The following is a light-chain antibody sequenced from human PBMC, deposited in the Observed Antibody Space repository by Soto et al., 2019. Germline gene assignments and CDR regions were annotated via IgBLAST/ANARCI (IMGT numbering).Light chain of an antibody. J-gene: IGKJ1*01. V-gene: IGKV3-20*01. CDR2: GAS. Sequence: EIALTQSAGPPSLSPRKRATLPSGPSQRVSSSYLAWYKQKPGQAPRLLIYGASSRATCIPDRCSGSGPGTDFTLTISRLQPEDFAVWYCQQYSSSPWTFGQGTKVYIK. CDR3: QQYSSSPWT. CDR1: QRVSSSY.